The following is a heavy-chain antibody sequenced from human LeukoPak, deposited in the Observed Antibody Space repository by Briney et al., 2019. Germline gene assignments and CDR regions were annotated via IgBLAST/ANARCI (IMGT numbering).Heavy chain of an antibody. CDR2: ISGDGGST. D-gene: IGHD3-9*01. J-gene: IGHJ3*01. CDR3: AREEYYDILTGPVGD. Sequence: PGGSLRLSCAASGFTFDDYAMHWVRQAPGKGLEWVSLISGDGGSTYYADSVKGRLTISRDNSKNSLYLQMNSLRTEDTALYYCAREEYYDILTGPVGDWGQGTMVTVSS. CDR1: GFTFDDYA. V-gene: IGHV3-43*02.